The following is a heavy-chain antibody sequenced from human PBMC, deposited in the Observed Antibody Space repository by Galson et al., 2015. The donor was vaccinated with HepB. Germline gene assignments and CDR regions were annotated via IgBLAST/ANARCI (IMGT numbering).Heavy chain of an antibody. V-gene: IGHV1-69*02. D-gene: IGHD3-10*01. CDR1: GGTFSSYT. Sequence: SVKVSCKASGGTFSSYTISWVRQAPGQGLEWMGRIIPILGIANYAQKFQGRVTITADKSTSTAYMELSSLRSEYTAVYYCARVAMVRGVIVDYWGQGTLVTVSS. CDR2: IIPILGIA. J-gene: IGHJ4*02. CDR3: ARVAMVRGVIVDY.